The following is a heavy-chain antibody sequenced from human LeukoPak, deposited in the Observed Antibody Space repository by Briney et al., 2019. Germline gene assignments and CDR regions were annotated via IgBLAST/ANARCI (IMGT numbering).Heavy chain of an antibody. D-gene: IGHD3-22*01. CDR1: GFTFSGYS. Sequence: GGSLRLSCAASGFTFSGYSMNWLRQAPGKGLEGVSSISSSSSYIYYADSVKGRFTISRDNAKNSLYLQMNSLRAEDTAVYYCARAREYYYDSSGYTPSPTFPDYWGQGTLVTVSS. CDR2: ISSSSSYI. V-gene: IGHV3-21*01. CDR3: ARAREYYYDSSGYTPSPTFPDY. J-gene: IGHJ4*02.